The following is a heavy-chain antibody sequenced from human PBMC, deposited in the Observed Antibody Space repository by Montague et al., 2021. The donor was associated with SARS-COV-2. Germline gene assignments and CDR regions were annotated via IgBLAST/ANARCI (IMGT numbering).Heavy chain of an antibody. J-gene: IGHJ5*02. Sequence: SLRLSCAASGFTFSSYYMNWVRQAPGKGLEWVSSISGSSSYIYYADSMKGRFTISRDNAKNSLYLQMNNLRAEDTAVYYCARDLPSFFLGIAVAGPFDPWGQGTLVTVSS. V-gene: IGHV3-21*01. D-gene: IGHD6-19*01. CDR3: ARDLPSFFLGIAVAGPFDP. CDR1: GFTFSSYY. CDR2: ISGSSSYI.